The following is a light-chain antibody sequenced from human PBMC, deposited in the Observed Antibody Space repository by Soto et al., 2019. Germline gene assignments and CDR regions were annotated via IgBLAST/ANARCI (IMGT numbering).Light chain of an antibody. CDR1: QSISSN. J-gene: IGKJ4*01. CDR3: QQYDDCPLT. Sequence: EIVMTKSPATLSVSPGERATLSCRASQSISSNLAWYQQKPGQAPRLLIYGASTRATGVPARFSGSGTETEFTLTSSSLQSEDFAGYYCQQYDDCPLTFGGGTKVEI. V-gene: IGKV3-15*01. CDR2: GAS.